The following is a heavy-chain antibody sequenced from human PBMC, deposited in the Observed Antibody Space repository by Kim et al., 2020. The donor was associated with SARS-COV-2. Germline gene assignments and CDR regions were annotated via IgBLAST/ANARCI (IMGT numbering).Heavy chain of an antibody. J-gene: IGHJ3*02. D-gene: IGHD3-22*01. V-gene: IGHV1-3*01. CDR2: INAGNGNT. CDR1: GYTFTSYA. CDR3: ARDRHTYYYDRGDAFDI. Sequence: ASVKVSCKASGYTFTSYAMHWVRQAPGQRLEWMGWINAGNGNTKYSQKFQGRVTITRDTSASTAYMELSSLRSEDTAVYYCARDRHTYYYDRGDAFDIWGQGTMVTVSS.